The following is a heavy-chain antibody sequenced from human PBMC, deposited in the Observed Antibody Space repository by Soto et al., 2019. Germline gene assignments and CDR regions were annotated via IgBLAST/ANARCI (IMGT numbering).Heavy chain of an antibody. V-gene: IGHV3-53*01. D-gene: IGHD6-13*01. CDR2: IYSGGST. Sequence: GSLRLSCAASGFTVSSNYMSWVRQAPGKGLEWVSVIYSGGSTYYADSVKGRFTISRDNSKNTLYLQMNSLRAEDTAVYYCARDRRYRGGVGPYSSSLSGMDVWGQGTTVTVSS. J-gene: IGHJ6*02. CDR1: GFTVSSNY. CDR3: ARDRRYRGGVGPYSSSLSGMDV.